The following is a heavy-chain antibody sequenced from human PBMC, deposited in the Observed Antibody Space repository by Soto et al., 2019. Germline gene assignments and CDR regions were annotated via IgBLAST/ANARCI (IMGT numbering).Heavy chain of an antibody. D-gene: IGHD3-16*01. J-gene: IGHJ3*01. CDR2: VSWDSDNR. V-gene: IGHV3-43*01. CDR3: VKGASGAGFGFDF. CDR1: GFTFDDYT. Sequence: PGGSLRLSCAASGFTFDDYTMHWVRQRPGKGLEWVSLVSWDSDNRIYADSVKGRFTISRDNINNSLFLQMNSLRAEGTAVYFCVKGASGAGFGFDFWGLGTMVT.